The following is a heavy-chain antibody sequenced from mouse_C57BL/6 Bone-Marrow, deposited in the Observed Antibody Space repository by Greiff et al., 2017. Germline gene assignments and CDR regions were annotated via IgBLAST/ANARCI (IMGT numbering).Heavy chain of an antibody. CDR1: GFTFSSYA. J-gene: IGHJ4*01. Sequence: VHLVESGGGLVKPGGSLKLSCAASGFTFSSYAMSWVRQTPEKRLEWVATISDGGSYTYYPDNVKGRFTISRDNAKNNLYLQMSHLKSEDTAMYYCARDPITTVVATRAMDYWGQGTSVTVSS. V-gene: IGHV5-4*01. CDR3: ARDPITTVVATRAMDY. CDR2: ISDGGSYT. D-gene: IGHD1-1*01.